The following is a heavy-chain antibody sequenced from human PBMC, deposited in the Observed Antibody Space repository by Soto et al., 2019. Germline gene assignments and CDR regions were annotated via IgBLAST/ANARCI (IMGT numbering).Heavy chain of an antibody. CDR2: IYYSGST. CDR3: ARGYCSGGSCQRVFDY. J-gene: IGHJ4*02. V-gene: IGHV4-59*01. Sequence: SETLSLTCTVSGGSISSYYWSWIRQPPGKGLGWIGYIYYSGSTNYNPSLKSRVTISVDTSKNQFSLKLSSVTAADTAVYYCARGYCSGGSCQRVFDYWGQGTLVTVSS. CDR1: GGSISSYY. D-gene: IGHD2-15*01.